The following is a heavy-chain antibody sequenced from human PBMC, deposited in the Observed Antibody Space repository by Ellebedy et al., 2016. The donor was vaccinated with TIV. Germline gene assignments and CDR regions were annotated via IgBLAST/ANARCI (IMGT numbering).Heavy chain of an antibody. CDR3: ARGSRFGELVL. Sequence: GESLKISXAASGITFRSYSMNWVRQAPGKGLEWVSSISSGSSYIFYADSMKGRFIISRDNAKNSLYLQMNSPRVEDTAVYYCARGSRFGELVLWGQGTLVTVSS. CDR1: GITFRSYS. V-gene: IGHV3-21*06. D-gene: IGHD3-10*01. J-gene: IGHJ4*02. CDR2: ISSGSSYI.